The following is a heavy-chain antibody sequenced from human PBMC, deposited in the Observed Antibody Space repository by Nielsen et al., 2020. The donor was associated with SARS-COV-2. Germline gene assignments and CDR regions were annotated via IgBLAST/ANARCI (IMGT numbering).Heavy chain of an antibody. D-gene: IGHD4-23*01. CDR3: ARTMVTLDFDY. Sequence: SETLSLTCTVSGASISTNNYYWGWIRQPPGKGLEWIGSIHYSGSTYYNPSLKSRVSISIDTSKNQFSLRLRSVTAADTAVYYCARTMVTLDFDYWGQGTLVTVSS. CDR2: IHYSGST. CDR1: GASISTNNYY. V-gene: IGHV4-39*07. J-gene: IGHJ4*02.